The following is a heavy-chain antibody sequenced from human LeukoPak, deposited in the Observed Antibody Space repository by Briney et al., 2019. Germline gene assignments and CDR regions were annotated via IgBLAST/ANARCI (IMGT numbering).Heavy chain of an antibody. J-gene: IGHJ3*02. V-gene: IGHV3-74*01. Sequence: GGSLRLSCAASGFTFSSYEMNWVRQAPGKGLVWVSRINSDGSSTSYADSVKGRFTISRDNAKNTLYLQMNSLRAEDTAVYYCARDPYYDSSGYYYDDAFDIWGQGTMVTVSS. CDR1: GFTFSSYE. CDR2: INSDGSST. CDR3: ARDPYYDSSGYYYDDAFDI. D-gene: IGHD3-22*01.